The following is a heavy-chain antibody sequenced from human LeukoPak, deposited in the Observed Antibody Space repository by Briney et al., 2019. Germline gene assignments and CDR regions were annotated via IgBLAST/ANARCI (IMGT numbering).Heavy chain of an antibody. Sequence: ASVKVSCKASGGTFSSYAISWVRQAPGQGLEWMGWISAYNGNTNYAQKLQGRVTMTTDTSTSTAYMELRSLRSDDTAVYYCARDRLIVVVPAASHWFDPWGQGTLVTVSS. V-gene: IGHV1-18*01. CDR3: ARDRLIVVVPAASHWFDP. J-gene: IGHJ5*02. CDR1: GGTFSSYA. CDR2: ISAYNGNT. D-gene: IGHD2-2*01.